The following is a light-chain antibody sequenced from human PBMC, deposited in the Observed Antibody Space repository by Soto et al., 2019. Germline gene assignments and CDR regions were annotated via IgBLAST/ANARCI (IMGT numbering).Light chain of an antibody. CDR1: QSISSW. Sequence: DIQMTQSPSTLSASVGDRVTITCRASQSISSWLAWNQQKPGKAPKLLIYDASSLESGVPSRFSGSGSGTEFTLTISSLQPDDFATYYCQQYNSYSTFGQGTKV. J-gene: IGKJ1*01. CDR2: DAS. V-gene: IGKV1-5*01. CDR3: QQYNSYST.